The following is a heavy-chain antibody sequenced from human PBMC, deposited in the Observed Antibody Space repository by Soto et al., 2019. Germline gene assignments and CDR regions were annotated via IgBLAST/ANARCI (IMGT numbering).Heavy chain of an antibody. J-gene: IGHJ5*02. CDR2: IYSSGST. V-gene: IGHV4-30-4*08. CDR1: GGSISRGDYY. CDR3: SRRVTGGGERFDP. D-gene: IGHD7-27*01. Sequence: SETLSLTCTVSGGSISRGDYYWSWIRQPPGKGLEYIGYIYSSGSTYYNPSLKSRVTISIDTSKNQFSLKLSSVTAADTAVYYCSRRVTGGGERFDPWGQGTQVTVSS.